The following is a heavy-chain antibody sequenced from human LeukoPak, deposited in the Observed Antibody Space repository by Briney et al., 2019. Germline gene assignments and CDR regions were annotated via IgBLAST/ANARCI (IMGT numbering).Heavy chain of an antibody. D-gene: IGHD1-1*01. V-gene: IGHV4-39*06. Sequence: PSETLSLTCTVSGGSISSSSYYWGWIRQPPGKGLEWIGSIYYSGSTYYNPSLKSRVTISVDTSKNQFTLKLSSVTAADTAVYYCARDRGGTTIFDYWGQGTLVTVSS. CDR2: IYYSGST. CDR1: GGSISSSSYY. CDR3: ARDRGGTTIFDY. J-gene: IGHJ4*02.